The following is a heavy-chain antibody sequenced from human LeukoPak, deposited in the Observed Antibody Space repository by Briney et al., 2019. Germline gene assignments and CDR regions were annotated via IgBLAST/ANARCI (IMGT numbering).Heavy chain of an antibody. CDR1: GGSISSGSYY. D-gene: IGHD1-26*01. V-gene: IGHV4-61*02. J-gene: IGHJ6*03. CDR3: ARHPGMWELLQYYYYYYMDV. Sequence: SETLSLTCTVSGGSISSGSYYWSWIRQPAGKGLEWIGRIYTSGSTNYNPSLKSRVTISVDTSKNQFSLKLSSVTAADTAVYYCARHPGMWELLQYYYYYYMDVWGKGTTVTVSS. CDR2: IYTSGST.